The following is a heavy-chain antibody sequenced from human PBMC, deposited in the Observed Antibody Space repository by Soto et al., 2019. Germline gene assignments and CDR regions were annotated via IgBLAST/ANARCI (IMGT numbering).Heavy chain of an antibody. D-gene: IGHD6-13*01. CDR3: ARHANIAAARNWFDP. V-gene: IGHV5-51*01. CDR1: GYSFTSYW. CDR2: IYPGDSDT. Sequence: PGESLKISCKGSGYSFTSYWIGWVRQMPGKGLEWMGIIYPGDSDTRYSPSFQGQVTISADKSISTAYLQWSSLKASDTAMYYCARHANIAAARNWFDPWGQGTLVTAPQ. J-gene: IGHJ5*02.